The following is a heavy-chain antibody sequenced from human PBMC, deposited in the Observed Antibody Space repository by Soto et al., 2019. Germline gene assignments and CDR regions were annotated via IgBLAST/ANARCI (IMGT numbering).Heavy chain of an antibody. CDR2: IIPTFATG. CDR3: ASFDGTLVRGGRSSPYEMDV. J-gene: IGHJ6*02. V-gene: IGHV1-69*01. D-gene: IGHD3-10*01. Sequence: QVLLVQSGPEVKKPGSSVKVSCKASGGTFNNYAINWVRQAPGKGLEWMGGIIPTFATGNHAQKFQGRVKITADETTTTAYMELNSLRSEDTAIYYCASFDGTLVRGGRSSPYEMDVWGQGTRVIVSS. CDR1: GGTFNNYA.